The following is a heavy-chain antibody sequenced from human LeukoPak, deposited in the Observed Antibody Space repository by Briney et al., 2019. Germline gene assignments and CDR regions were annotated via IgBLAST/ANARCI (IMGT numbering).Heavy chain of an antibody. Sequence: SETLSLTCTVYGGSISSYYWSWLRQPPGEGLEWIGYIYYSGSTNYNPSLKSRVTISVDTSKNQFSLKLSSVTAADTAVYYCARLHSSSWYSFDYWGQGTLVTVSS. V-gene: IGHV4-59*01. D-gene: IGHD6-13*01. CDR3: ARLHSSSWYSFDY. CDR2: IYYSGST. CDR1: GGSISSYY. J-gene: IGHJ4*02.